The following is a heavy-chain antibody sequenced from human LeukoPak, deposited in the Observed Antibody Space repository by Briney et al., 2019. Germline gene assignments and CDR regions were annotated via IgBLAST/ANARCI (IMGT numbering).Heavy chain of an antibody. CDR3: ARTRAPSNGRVLYYMDV. CDR2: IISISSHI. CDR1: GLTFSSYS. J-gene: IGHJ6*03. V-gene: IGHV3-21*01. Sequence: GGSLRLSCAASGLTFSSYSMNWVRQAPGKGLEWVASIISISSHIYYADSVKGRFTISRDNAKNSLYLQMNSLRAEDTAVYYCARTRAPSNGRVLYYMDVWGKGTTVTVS. D-gene: IGHD2-2*01.